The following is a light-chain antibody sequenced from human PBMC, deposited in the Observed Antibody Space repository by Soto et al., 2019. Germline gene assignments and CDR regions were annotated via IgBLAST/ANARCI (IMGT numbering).Light chain of an antibody. V-gene: IGLV2-11*01. Sequence: QSVLTQPRSVSGSPGQTVTISCTGTSSDVGFSNYISWYQQHPGEAPKLVIYDVAQRPSGVPDRLSGSRSGKTASLTISGIQADDEADYYCCSYVGGDTLIFGSGTKSPS. CDR3: CSYVGGDTLI. J-gene: IGLJ1*01. CDR1: SSDVGFSNY. CDR2: DVA.